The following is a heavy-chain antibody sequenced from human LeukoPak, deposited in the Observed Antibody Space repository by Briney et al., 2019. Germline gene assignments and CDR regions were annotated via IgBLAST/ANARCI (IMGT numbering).Heavy chain of an antibody. CDR3: ASYIMLATTYYFDY. V-gene: IGHV3-7*03. D-gene: IGHD5-12*01. Sequence: VRQAPGKGLEWXANIKQDASQTSYVDSVKGRFTVSRDNAKNSMYLQMNSLRAEDTAVYYCASYIMLATTYYFDYWGQGTLVTVSS. CDR2: IKQDASQT. J-gene: IGHJ4*02.